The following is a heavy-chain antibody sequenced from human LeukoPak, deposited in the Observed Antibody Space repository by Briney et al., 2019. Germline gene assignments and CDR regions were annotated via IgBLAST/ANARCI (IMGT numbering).Heavy chain of an antibody. J-gene: IGHJ4*02. CDR3: AKSHVPIFGVVIPFGLDY. CDR2: ISGSGGST. Sequence: GGSLRLSCAASGFTFSSYAMSWVRQAPGKGLEWVSAISGSGGSTYYADSVKGRFTISRDNSKNTLYLQMNSLRAEDTAVYYCAKSHVPIFGVVIPFGLDYWGQGTLVTVSS. D-gene: IGHD3-3*01. CDR1: GFTFSSYA. V-gene: IGHV3-23*01.